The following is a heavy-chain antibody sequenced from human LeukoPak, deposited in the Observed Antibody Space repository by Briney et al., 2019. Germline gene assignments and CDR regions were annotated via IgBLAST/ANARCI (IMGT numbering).Heavy chain of an antibody. D-gene: IGHD1-1*01. J-gene: IGHJ3*02. CDR3: ARDQDWNDAGVAFDI. CDR2: ISAYNGNT. V-gene: IGHV1-18*01. Sequence: ASVKVSCKASGYTFTSYGISWVRQAPGQGLEWMGWISAYNGNTNYAQKLQGRVTMTTDTSTSTAYMELRSLRSDDTAVYYCARDQDWNDAGVAFDIWGQGTMVTVSS. CDR1: GYTFTSYG.